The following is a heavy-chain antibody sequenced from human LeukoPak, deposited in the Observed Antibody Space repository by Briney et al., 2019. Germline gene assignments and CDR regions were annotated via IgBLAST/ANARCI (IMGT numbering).Heavy chain of an antibody. Sequence: PGGSLRLSCGASGFTFSRYTMNWVRQAPGKGLEWAASISTSSIYKYYGDPVKGRFTISRDNSRNSAYLQMDSLSPEDTAVYYCARAPVIFGSGTQDAFDIWGQGTMVTVSS. CDR2: ISTSSIYK. CDR1: GFTFSRYT. CDR3: ARAPVIFGSGTQDAFDI. J-gene: IGHJ3*02. D-gene: IGHD3-10*01. V-gene: IGHV3-21*01.